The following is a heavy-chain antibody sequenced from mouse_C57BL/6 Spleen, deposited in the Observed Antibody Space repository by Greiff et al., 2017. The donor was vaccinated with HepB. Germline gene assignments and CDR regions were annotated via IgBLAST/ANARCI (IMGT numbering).Heavy chain of an antibody. Sequence: QVQLQQPGAELVKPGASVKLSCKASGYTFTSYWMQWVKQRPGQGLEWIGEIDPSDSYTNYNQKFKGKATLTVDTSSSTAYMQLSSLTSEDSAVYDCARDYGSRDWYFDVWGTGTTVTVSS. CDR2: IDPSDSYT. D-gene: IGHD1-1*01. V-gene: IGHV1-50*01. J-gene: IGHJ1*03. CDR1: GYTFTSYW. CDR3: ARDYGSRDWYFDV.